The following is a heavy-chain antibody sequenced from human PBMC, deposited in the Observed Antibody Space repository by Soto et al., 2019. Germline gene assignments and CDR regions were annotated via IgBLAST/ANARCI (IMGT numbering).Heavy chain of an antibody. CDR3: ARAPLTSLRWLGP. CDR2: INHTGNT. V-gene: IGHV4-34*02. J-gene: IGHJ5*02. Sequence: QVQLQQWGAGLLKPSETLSLTCGVYGGSFSGFYWTWIRQPPGKGLEWIGEINHTGNTNYSPSLKSRVTMSVDTSRNQFSLNLGSVTAADTAVYFCARAPLTSLRWLGPWGQGTLVTVSS. D-gene: IGHD2-2*01. CDR1: GGSFSGFY.